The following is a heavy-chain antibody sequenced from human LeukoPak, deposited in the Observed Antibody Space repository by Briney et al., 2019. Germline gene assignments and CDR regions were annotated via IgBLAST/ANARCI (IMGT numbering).Heavy chain of an antibody. J-gene: IGHJ4*02. CDR2: IRSKAYGGTT. V-gene: IGHV3-49*04. D-gene: IGHD2-2*01. Sequence: GGSLRLSCAASGFTFSSYAMSWVRQAPGKGLEWVGFIRSKAYGGTTEYAASVKGRFTISRDDSKSIAYLQMNSQKTEDTAVYYCARGYCSSTSCPFDYWGQGTLVTVSS. CDR3: ARGYCSSTSCPFDY. CDR1: GFTFSSYA.